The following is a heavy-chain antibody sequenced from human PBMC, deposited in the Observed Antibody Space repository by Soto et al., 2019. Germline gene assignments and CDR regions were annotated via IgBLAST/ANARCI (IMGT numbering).Heavy chain of an antibody. CDR3: ARDLAALDV. V-gene: IGHV4-61*01. J-gene: IGHJ6*02. CDR1: GGSVSSGSYY. CDR2: IYYSGST. Sequence: QVQLQESGPGLVKPSETLSLTCTVSGGSVSSGSYYWSWIRQPPGKGLEWIGYIYYSGSTNYNPSLKSRVTISVDTSKTQFSLKLSSVTAADTAVYYCARDLAALDVWGQGTTVTVSS.